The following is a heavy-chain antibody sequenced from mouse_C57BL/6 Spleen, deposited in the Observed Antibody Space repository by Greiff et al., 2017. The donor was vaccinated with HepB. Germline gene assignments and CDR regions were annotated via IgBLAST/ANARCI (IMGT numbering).Heavy chain of an antibody. V-gene: IGHV14-4*01. CDR1: AFNIKAAY. Sequence: VQLQQSGAELLRPGASVKLSSPPSAFNIKAAYMHWVKQGPKQGLEWIGWIDPENGDTEYASKFQGKATITADTSSNTAYLQLSSLTSEDTAVYYCTGKGGYFDYWGQGTTLTVSS. CDR3: TGKGGYFDY. CDR2: IDPENGDT. J-gene: IGHJ2*01.